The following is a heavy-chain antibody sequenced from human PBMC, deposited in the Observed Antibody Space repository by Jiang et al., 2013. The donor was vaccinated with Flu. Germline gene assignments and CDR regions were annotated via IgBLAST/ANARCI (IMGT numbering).Heavy chain of an antibody. Sequence: LLKPSETLSLTCTVSGGSLSSHYWSWVRQVPGKGLEWTGYIYYRGSTKYNPSLQSRVTISVDTANNQFSLNLNSVTAADTAVYYCVTYLTMVRGIPKYYGLDVWGQGTTVTVSS. CDR2: IYYRGST. CDR3: VTYLTMVRGIPKYYGLDV. D-gene: IGHD3-10*01. V-gene: IGHV4-59*11. J-gene: IGHJ6*02. CDR1: GGSLSSHY.